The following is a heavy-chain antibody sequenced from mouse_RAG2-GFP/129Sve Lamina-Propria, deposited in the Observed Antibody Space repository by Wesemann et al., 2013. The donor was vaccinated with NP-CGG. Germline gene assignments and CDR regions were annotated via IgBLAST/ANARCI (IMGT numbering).Heavy chain of an antibody. CDR3: TTSPFAY. J-gene: IGHJ3*01. V-gene: IGHV1-12*01. Sequence: GNGDTSYNQKFKGKATLTVDKSSSTAYMQLSSLTSEDSAVYYCTTSPFAYWGQGTLVTVSA. CDR2: GNGDT.